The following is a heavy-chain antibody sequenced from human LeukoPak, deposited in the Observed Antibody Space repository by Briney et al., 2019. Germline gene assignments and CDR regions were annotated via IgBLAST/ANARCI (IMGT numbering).Heavy chain of an antibody. Sequence: PGGCLRLACSAAGFTVSSNYISSGRQARGKGLGLVSCIYRGGSTYNADSVKGKFTISKDNSKSTLYLQMNSLRAEDTAVYYCARVATSYNYYGMDVWGQGTTVTVSS. CDR3: ARVATSYNYYGMDV. CDR1: GFTVSSNY. CDR2: IYRGGST. D-gene: IGHD5-12*01. V-gene: IGHV3-66*01. J-gene: IGHJ6*02.